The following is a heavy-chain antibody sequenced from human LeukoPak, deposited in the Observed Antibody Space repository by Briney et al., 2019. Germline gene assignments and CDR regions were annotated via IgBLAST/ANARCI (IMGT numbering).Heavy chain of an antibody. CDR1: GGSFSGYY. V-gene: IGHV4-34*01. D-gene: IGHD1-26*01. Sequence: PSETLSLTCAVYGGSFSGYYWSWIRQPPGKGLEWIGEINHSGSTNYNPSLKSRVTISVDTSKNQFSLKLSSVTAADTAVYYCASRAMVGATKSDYWGQGTLVTVSS. CDR2: INHSGST. CDR3: ASRAMVGATKSDY. J-gene: IGHJ4*02.